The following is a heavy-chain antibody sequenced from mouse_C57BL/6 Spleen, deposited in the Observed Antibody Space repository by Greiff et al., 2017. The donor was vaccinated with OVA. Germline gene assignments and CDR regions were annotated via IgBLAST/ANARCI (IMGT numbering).Heavy chain of an antibody. CDR2: INPSNGGT. J-gene: IGHJ4*01. CDR3: ARRGGYGARDY. Sequence: QVQLQQFGTELVTPGASAKPSCYAPGYTFTSYWMHWVKQRPGQGLEWIGNINPSNGGTNYNEKFTSKATLTVEKSSSTAYMQLSSLTSEDSAVYYCARRGGYGARDYGGQGTSVTVSS. V-gene: IGHV1-53*01. CDR1: GYTFTSYW. D-gene: IGHD2-2*01.